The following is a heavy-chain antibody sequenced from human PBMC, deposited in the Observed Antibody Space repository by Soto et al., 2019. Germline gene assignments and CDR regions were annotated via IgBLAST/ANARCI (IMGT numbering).Heavy chain of an antibody. CDR1: GGSISSGNYY. J-gene: IGHJ4*02. D-gene: IGHD5-18*01. V-gene: IGHV4-30-4*01. CDR2: ISYSGST. CDR3: ATMGTPATGLYYFDY. Sequence: PSETLSLTCTVSGGSISSGNYYWSWIRRPPGKGLEWIGFISYSGSTYYSLSLKSRVTISVDTSKNQFSLNLSFVTAADTAVYYCATMGTPATGLYYFDYWGQGTLVT.